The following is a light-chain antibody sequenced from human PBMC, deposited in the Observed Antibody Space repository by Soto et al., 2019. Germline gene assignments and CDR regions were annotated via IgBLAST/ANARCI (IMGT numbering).Light chain of an antibody. CDR1: QSISSKH. CDR3: QYAA. V-gene: IGKV3-20*01. J-gene: IGKJ5*01. Sequence: TALTQSPGTLSLSPGERATLSCTTTQSISSKHLAWYQQKPDQAPRLLIYGASIRAAGIPDRFSGSGSGTDFTLTISRLETEEFAVYFCQYAAFGQGTRLEIK. CDR2: GAS.